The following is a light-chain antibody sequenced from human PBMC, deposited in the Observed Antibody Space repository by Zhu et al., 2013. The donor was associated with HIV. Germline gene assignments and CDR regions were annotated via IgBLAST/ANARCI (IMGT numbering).Light chain of an antibody. Sequence: QSALTQPASVSGSPGQSITISCTGTSSDVGGYDYVSWYQHHPGRAPKLMIYEVSNRPSGVSNRFSGSKSGNTASLTISGLQDDDEAEYYCSSYTSSSTWVFGGRTKLTVL. CDR2: EVS. CDR1: SSDVGGYDY. CDR3: SSYTSSSTWV. J-gene: IGLJ3*02. V-gene: IGLV2-14*01.